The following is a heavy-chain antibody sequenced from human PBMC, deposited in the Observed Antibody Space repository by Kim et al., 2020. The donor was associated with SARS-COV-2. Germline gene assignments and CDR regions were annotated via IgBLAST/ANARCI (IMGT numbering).Heavy chain of an antibody. D-gene: IGHD3-10*01. CDR2: INHSGST. CDR3: ARVAGYYYGSGSYYKRRDAFDI. V-gene: IGHV4-34*01. Sequence: SETLSLTCAVYGGSFSGYYWSWIRQPPGKGLEWIGEINHSGSTNYNPSLKSRVTISVDTSKNQFSLKLSSVTAADTAVYYCARVAGYYYGSGSYYKRRDAFDIWGLGTMVTVSS. CDR1: GGSFSGYY. J-gene: IGHJ3*02.